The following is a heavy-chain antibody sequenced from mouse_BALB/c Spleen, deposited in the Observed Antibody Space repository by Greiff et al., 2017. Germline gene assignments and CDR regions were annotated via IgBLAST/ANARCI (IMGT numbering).Heavy chain of an antibody. J-gene: IGHJ4*01. CDR2: IYPGNSDT. V-gene: IGHV1-5*01. Sequence: VQLQQSGTVLARPGASVKMSCKASGYTFTSYWMHWVKQRPGQGLEWIGAIYPGNSDTSYNQKFKGKAKLTAVTSTSTAYMELSSLTNEDSAVYYCTGMITVYYYAMDYWGQGTSVTVSS. CDR3: TGMITVYYYAMDY. CDR1: GYTFTSYW. D-gene: IGHD2-4*01.